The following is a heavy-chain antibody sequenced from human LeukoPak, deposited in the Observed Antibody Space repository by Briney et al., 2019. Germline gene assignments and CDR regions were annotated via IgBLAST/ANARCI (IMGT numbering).Heavy chain of an antibody. V-gene: IGHV4-39*07. CDR3: ARDGRNNMVRGVKTSSNGFDP. J-gene: IGHJ5*02. Sequence: SGTLSLTCTVSGGSIRSSSCYWGWIRQPPGKGLGWIGSIDYSGSTHYNPTLQSRVTISVDTSKNQFSMKLNSVTAADTAVYYCARDGRNNMVRGVKTSSNGFDPWGQGTLVTVSS. CDR1: GGSIRSSSCY. CDR2: IDYSGST. D-gene: IGHD3-10*01.